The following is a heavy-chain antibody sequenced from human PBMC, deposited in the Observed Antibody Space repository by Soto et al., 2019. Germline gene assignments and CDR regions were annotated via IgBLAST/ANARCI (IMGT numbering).Heavy chain of an antibody. V-gene: IGHV4-59*01. J-gene: IGHJ5*02. CDR1: GGSINNYY. CDR2: IYDSGST. Sequence: QVQLQESGPGLVKPSETLSLTCTVSGGSINNYYWSWIRQPPGKGLEWIGYIYDSGSTNYNPSLTSRVTLSVDTSKTQFSRNLSSVTAADTAVYYCAREHGFSYGLNYFDPWGQGTLVTVSS. CDR3: AREHGFSYGLNYFDP. D-gene: IGHD5-18*01.